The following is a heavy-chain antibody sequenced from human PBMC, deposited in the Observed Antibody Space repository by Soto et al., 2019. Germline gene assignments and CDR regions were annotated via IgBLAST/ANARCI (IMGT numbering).Heavy chain of an antibody. CDR2: IIPILGIA. CDR3: ATSQHGWSRY. CDR1: GGTFSSYT. D-gene: IGHD6-19*01. Sequence: QVQLVQSGAEVKKPGSSVKVSCKASGGTFSSYTISWVRQAPGQGLEWMGRIIPILGIANYAQKFQGRVKINXDKSTSTAYMELSSLRSEDTAVYYCATSQHGWSRYWGQGTLVTVSS. J-gene: IGHJ4*02. V-gene: IGHV1-69*02.